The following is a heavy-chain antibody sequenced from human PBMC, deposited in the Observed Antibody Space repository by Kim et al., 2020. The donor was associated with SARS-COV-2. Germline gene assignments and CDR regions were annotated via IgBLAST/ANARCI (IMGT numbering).Heavy chain of an antibody. Sequence: TTYADAVKGRFTISRDNAKNTLYLQMNSLKVEDTAVYYCAMSDWFDPWGQGTLVTVSS. CDR2: T. J-gene: IGHJ5*02. CDR3: AMSDWFDP. V-gene: IGHV3-11*06.